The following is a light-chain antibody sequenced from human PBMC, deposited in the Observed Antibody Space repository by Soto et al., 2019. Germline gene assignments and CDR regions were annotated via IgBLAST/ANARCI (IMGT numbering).Light chain of an antibody. CDR3: CSSVGRYTDV. CDR2: DVS. CDR1: SSDVGNYNF. Sequence: QSALTQPRSVYGSPGQSVTISCTGTSSDVGNYNFVSWYQQHPGKAPKLMIYDVSERPSGVPDRLSAAKSGNTASLTISGLQADDEADYSSCSSVGRYTDVFGPWTKATVL. V-gene: IGLV2-11*01. J-gene: IGLJ1*01.